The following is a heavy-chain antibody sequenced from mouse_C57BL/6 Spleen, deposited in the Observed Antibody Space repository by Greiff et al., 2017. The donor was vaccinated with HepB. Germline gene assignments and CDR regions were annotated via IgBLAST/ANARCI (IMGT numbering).Heavy chain of an antibody. CDR2: IYPGSGST. J-gene: IGHJ4*01. D-gene: IGHD2-5*01. Sequence: QVQLQQPGAELVKPGASVKMSCKASGYTFTSYWITWVKQRPGQGLEWIGDIYPGSGSTNYNETFKSKATLTVDTSSSTAYMQLSSLTSEDSAVYYCAREEDYSNYNYAMDYWGQGTSVTVSS. V-gene: IGHV1-55*01. CDR1: GYTFTSYW. CDR3: AREEDYSNYNYAMDY.